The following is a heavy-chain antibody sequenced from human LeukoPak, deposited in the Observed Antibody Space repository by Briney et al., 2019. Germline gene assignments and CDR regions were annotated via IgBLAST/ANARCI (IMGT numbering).Heavy chain of an antibody. D-gene: IGHD2-2*01. V-gene: IGHV4-61*02. CDR1: GGSISSGSYY. CDR3: ARLREVVVPAAIYWYFDL. CDR2: IYTSGST. J-gene: IGHJ2*01. Sequence: ASQTLSLTCTVSGGSISSGSYYWSWIRQPAGKGLEWIGRIYTSGSTNYNPSLKSRVTISVDTSKNQFSLKLSSVTAADTAVYYCARLREVVVPAAIYWYFDLWGRGTLVTVSS.